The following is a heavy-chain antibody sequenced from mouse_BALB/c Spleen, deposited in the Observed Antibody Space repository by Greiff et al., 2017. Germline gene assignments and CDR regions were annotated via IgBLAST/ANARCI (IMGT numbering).Heavy chain of an antibody. V-gene: IGHV1-7*01. CDR2: INPSTGYT. D-gene: IGHD1-2*01. CDR3: ARWIHYYGLDY. Sequence: VQLQQSGAELAKPGASVKMSCKASGYTFTSYWMHWVKQRPGQGLEWIGYINPSTGYTEYNQKFKDKATLTADKSSSTAYMQLSSLTSEDSAVYYCARWIHYYGLDYWGQGTTLTVSS. CDR1: GYTFTSYW. J-gene: IGHJ2*01.